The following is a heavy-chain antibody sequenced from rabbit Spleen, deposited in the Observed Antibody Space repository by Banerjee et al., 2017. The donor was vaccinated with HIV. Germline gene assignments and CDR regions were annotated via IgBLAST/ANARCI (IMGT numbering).Heavy chain of an antibody. J-gene: IGHJ4*01. CDR1: GVSLSGDSY. V-gene: IGHV1S40*01. D-gene: IGHD2-1*01. CDR2: IDAGSSGFT. CDR3: ARGSAAMTMVITGFYLNL. Sequence: SLEGSGGDLVTPGAAQTLTCTASGVSLSGDSYMRWVRLAAGEGLEWIACIDAGSSGFTFFPSWAKGRFTISRTSSTTVTLEMTSLTAADTATYYCARGSAAMTMVITGFYLNLWGPGTLVTVS.